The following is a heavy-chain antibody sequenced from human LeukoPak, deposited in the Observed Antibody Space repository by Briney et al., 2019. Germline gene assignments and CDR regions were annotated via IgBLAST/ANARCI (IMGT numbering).Heavy chain of an antibody. CDR3: ASVDKGYFDY. V-gene: IGHV4-59*01. CDR1: GGSISSYY. CDR2: IYYSGST. Sequence: SETLSLTCTVSGGSISSYYWSWIRQPPGKGLEWIGYIYYSGSTNYNPSLKSRVTISVDTSKNQFSLKLSSVTAADTAVYYCASVDKGYFDYWGQGTLVTVSS. D-gene: IGHD3/OR15-3a*01. J-gene: IGHJ4*02.